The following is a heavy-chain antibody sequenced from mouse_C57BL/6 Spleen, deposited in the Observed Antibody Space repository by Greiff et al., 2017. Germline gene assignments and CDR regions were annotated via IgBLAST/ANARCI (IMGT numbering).Heavy chain of an antibody. CDR1: GYTFTSSW. CDR2: IDPSDSYT. Sequence: VQLQQPGAELVMPGASVKLSCKASGYTFTSSWMHWVKQRPGPGLEWIGEIDPSDSYTNYNQKFTGKSTLTVDKSARTAYMQLSSLTSEDSAVYYCARDDYFDYWGQGTTLTVSS. CDR3: ARDDYFDY. J-gene: IGHJ2*01. V-gene: IGHV1-69*01.